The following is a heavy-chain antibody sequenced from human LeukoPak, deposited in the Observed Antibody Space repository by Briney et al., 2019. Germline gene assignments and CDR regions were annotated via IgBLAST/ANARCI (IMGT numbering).Heavy chain of an antibody. V-gene: IGHV3-7*03. D-gene: IGHD2-2*01. J-gene: IGHJ6*04. CDR2: IKQDGSEK. Sequence: GGSLRLSCAASGFTFNDYWTTWVRQAPGKGLEWMAHIKQDGSEKYYVDSLKGRFTISRDNAKNSLFLQMNSLRAEDTAVYYCVRDCSSASLSSGCYYAMDVWGKGTTVTVSS. CDR1: GFTFNDYW. CDR3: VRDCSSASLSSGCYYAMDV.